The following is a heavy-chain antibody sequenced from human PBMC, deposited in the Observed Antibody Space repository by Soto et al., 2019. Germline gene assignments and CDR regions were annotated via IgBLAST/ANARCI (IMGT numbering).Heavy chain of an antibody. J-gene: IGHJ4*02. Sequence: KLSETLSLTCTVSGGSISSYYWSWIRQPAGKGLEWIGRIYTSGSTNYNPSLKSRVTMSVDTSKNQFSLKLSSVTAADTAVYYCARDDPATYSSSWQHWGQGTLVTVSS. CDR3: ARDDPATYSSSWQH. CDR2: IYTSGST. CDR1: GGSISSYY. D-gene: IGHD6-13*01. V-gene: IGHV4-4*07.